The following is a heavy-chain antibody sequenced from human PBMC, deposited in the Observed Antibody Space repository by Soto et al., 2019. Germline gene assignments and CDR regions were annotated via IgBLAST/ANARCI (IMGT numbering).Heavy chain of an antibody. CDR1: GFTFGDYA. J-gene: IGHJ3*02. CDR2: IRSKAYGGTT. D-gene: IGHD6-19*01. Sequence: GSLRLSCTASGFTFGDYAMSWFRQAPGKGLEWVGFIRSKAYGGTTEYAASVKGRFTISRDDSKSIAYLQMNSLKTEDTAVYYCTSSAIAVADAFDIWVQGTMVNVSS. CDR3: TSSAIAVADAFDI. V-gene: IGHV3-49*03.